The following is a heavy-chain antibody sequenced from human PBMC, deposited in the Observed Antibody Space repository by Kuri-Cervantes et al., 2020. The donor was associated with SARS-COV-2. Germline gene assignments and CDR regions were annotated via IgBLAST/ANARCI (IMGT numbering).Heavy chain of an antibody. Sequence: SVKVSCKASGGTFSSYAISWVRQAPGQGLEWMGGIIPIFGTANYAQKFQGRVTITADESTSTAYMELSSLRSEDTAVYYCARAAARPHYYYYYMDVWGKGTTVTVSS. CDR3: ARAAARPHYYYYYMDV. J-gene: IGHJ6*03. CDR1: GGTFSSYA. V-gene: IGHV1-69*13. D-gene: IGHD6-6*01. CDR2: IIPIFGTA.